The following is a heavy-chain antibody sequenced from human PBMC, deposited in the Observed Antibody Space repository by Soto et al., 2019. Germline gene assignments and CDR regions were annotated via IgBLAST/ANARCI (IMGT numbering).Heavy chain of an antibody. CDR1: GFTFSDYY. J-gene: IGHJ4*02. CDR2: IKQDGSEK. V-gene: IGHV3-7*05. Sequence: XXSLRLTFAPSGFTFSDYYMNWVPQAPGKGLEWVANIKQDGSEKYYVDSVKGRFTISRDNAKNSLYLQMNRLRAEDTAVYYCASISYSSSWLDYWGQGTLVTVSS. D-gene: IGHD6-6*01. CDR3: ASISYSSSWLDY.